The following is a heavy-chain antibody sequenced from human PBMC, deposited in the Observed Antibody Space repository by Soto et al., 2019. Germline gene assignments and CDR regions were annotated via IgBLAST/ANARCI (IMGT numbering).Heavy chain of an antibody. CDR3: AKEAMDV. Sequence: PGGSLRLSWAASGFTISSYGMHRVRQAPGKGLEWVAVISYDGSNKYYADSVKGRFTISRDNSKNTLYLQMNSLRAEDTAVHYCAKEAMDVWGQGTTVTVSS. CDR2: ISYDGSNK. V-gene: IGHV3-30*18. CDR1: GFTISSYG. J-gene: IGHJ6*02.